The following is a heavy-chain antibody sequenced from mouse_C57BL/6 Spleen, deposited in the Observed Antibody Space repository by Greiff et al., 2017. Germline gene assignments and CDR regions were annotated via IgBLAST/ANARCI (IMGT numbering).Heavy chain of an antibody. D-gene: IGHD2-5*01. V-gene: IGHV3-6*01. CDR2: ISYDGSN. Sequence: EVQLVESGPGLVKPSQSLSLTCSVTGYSITSGYYWNWIRQFPGNKLEWMGYISYDGSNNYNPSLKNRISITRDTSKNQFFLKLNSLTTEDTATYYCARVRAYYSNPGAMDYWGQGTSVTVSS. J-gene: IGHJ4*01. CDR3: ARVRAYYSNPGAMDY. CDR1: GYSITSGYY.